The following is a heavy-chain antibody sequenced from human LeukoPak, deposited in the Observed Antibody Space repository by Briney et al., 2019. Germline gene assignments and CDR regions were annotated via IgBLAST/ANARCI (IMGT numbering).Heavy chain of an antibody. CDR3: AKTTAGYSSGRYPGWPVDY. Sequence: PGGSLRLSCAASGFTFRSYAIYWVRQAPGKGLEWVSGISGSGGDTYFADSVKDRFTISRDNSKNTVFLQMDRLRAEDTAVYYCAKTTAGYSSGRYPGWPVDYCGQGTLVTVSS. V-gene: IGHV3-23*01. CDR1: GFTFRSYA. J-gene: IGHJ4*02. CDR2: ISGSGGDT. D-gene: IGHD6-19*01.